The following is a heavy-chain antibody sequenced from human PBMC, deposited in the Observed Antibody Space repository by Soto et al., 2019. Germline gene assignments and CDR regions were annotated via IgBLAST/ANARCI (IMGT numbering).Heavy chain of an antibody. V-gene: IGHV3-23*01. J-gene: IGHJ4*02. D-gene: IGHD2-2*01. Sequence: GGSLRLSCAASGFTFSSYAMSWVRQAPGKGLEWVSAISGSGGSTYYADSVKGRFTISRDNSKNTLYLQMNSLRAEDTAVYYCAKAVRRSSTSCYDYWGQGTLVTVSS. CDR3: AKAVRRSSTSCYDY. CDR2: ISGSGGST. CDR1: GFTFSSYA.